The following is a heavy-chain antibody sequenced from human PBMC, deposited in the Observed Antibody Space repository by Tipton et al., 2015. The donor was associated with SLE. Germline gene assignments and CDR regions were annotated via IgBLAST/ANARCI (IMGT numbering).Heavy chain of an antibody. J-gene: IGHJ4*02. CDR1: GFTFNTYA. CDR2: ISDSGGSA. CDR3: AKVHRTGLGSDSFDY. Sequence: SLRLSCAASGFTFNTYAMGWVRQAPGKGLECVSGISDSGGSAYYADFVKGRFTISRDNSKNTLHLQMNSLRAEDTAVYYCAKVHRTGLGSDSFDYWGQGNLVTVSS. V-gene: IGHV3-23*01. D-gene: IGHD6-19*01.